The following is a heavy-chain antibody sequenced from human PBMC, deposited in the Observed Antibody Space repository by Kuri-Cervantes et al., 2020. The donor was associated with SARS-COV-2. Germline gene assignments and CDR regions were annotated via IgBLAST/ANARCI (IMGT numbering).Heavy chain of an antibody. CDR3: VRSTPFRPLVVNSQWDAFDI. CDR2: INPNSGGT. V-gene: IGHV1-2*04. D-gene: IGHD3-22*01. Sequence: ASLKVSCKASGDTFTSYYRNWVRQAPGQGLEWMGWINPNSGGTNYAQKFQGWVTMTRDKSISTAYMELSRQRSDDTAVDYCVRSTPFRPLVVNSQWDAFDIWGQGTMVTVSS. J-gene: IGHJ3*02. CDR1: GDTFTSYY.